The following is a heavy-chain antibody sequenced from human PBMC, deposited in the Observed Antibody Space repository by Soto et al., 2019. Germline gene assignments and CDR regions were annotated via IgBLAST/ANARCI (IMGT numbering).Heavy chain of an antibody. Sequence: ASVKVSCKASGYTFTSYAMHWVRQAPGQRLEWMGWINAGNGNTKYSQKFQGRVTITRDTSASTAYMELRSLRSDDTAVYYCARDDYGGNPDFDYWGQGTLVTVSS. CDR2: INAGNGNT. J-gene: IGHJ4*02. CDR1: GYTFTSYA. CDR3: ARDDYGGNPDFDY. V-gene: IGHV1-3*01. D-gene: IGHD4-17*01.